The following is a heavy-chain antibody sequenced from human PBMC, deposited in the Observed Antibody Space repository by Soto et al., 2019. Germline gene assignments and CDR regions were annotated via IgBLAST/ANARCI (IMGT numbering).Heavy chain of an antibody. CDR2: IRPHNGDT. J-gene: IGHJ5*01. CDR3: ARDPSGWYDF. CDR1: GYTFTTIR. Sequence: QVQLVQSAAEVGKPGASVKVSCKASGYTFTTIRLSWVRQAPGQGLEWMGGIRPHNGDTQYAQKFQGRVTMTADTSTTTAYMEVSSLRPDDSAVFYGARDPSGWYDFWGQVTLVTVSS. D-gene: IGHD6-19*01. V-gene: IGHV1-18*01.